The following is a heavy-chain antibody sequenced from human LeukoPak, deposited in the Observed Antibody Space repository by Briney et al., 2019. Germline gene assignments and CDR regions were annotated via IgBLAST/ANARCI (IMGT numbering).Heavy chain of an antibody. CDR1: GYTFSTYY. J-gene: IGHJ4*02. Sequence: ASVKVSCKASGYTFSTYYIHWVRQAPGQGLEWMGIINPSGGSMSYAQKFQGRVTMTRDTSTSTVYMELTSLRSEDTAVFYCARARDYGDYVFDYWGQGTLVTVSS. CDR3: ARARDYGDYVFDY. V-gene: IGHV1-46*01. CDR2: INPSGGSM. D-gene: IGHD4-17*01.